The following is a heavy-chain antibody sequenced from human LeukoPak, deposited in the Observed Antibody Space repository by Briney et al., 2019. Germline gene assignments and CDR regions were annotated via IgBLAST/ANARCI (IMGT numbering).Heavy chain of an antibody. CDR2: INSDGSST. J-gene: IGHJ4*02. V-gene: IGHV3-74*01. CDR3: ARDQGDSSGYYYSPLDY. Sequence: PGGSLRLSCAASGFTFSSYWMHWVRQAPGKGLVWASRINSDGSSTSYADSVKGRFTISRDNAKNTLYLQMNSLRAEDTAVYYCARDQGDSSGYYYSPLDYWGQGTLVTVSS. D-gene: IGHD3-22*01. CDR1: GFTFSSYW.